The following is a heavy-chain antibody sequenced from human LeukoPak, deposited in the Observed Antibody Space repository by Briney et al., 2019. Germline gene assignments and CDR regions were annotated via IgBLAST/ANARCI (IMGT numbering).Heavy chain of an antibody. V-gene: IGHV3-11*01. D-gene: IGHD3-22*01. CDR1: GFTFSDYY. Sequence: PGGSLRLSCAASGFTFSDYYMSWIRQAPGKGLEWVSYISSSGSTIYYADSVKGRFAISRDNAKNSLYLQMNSLRAEDTAVYYCARAHTPEYYYDSSGAFDIWGQGTMVTVSS. CDR2: ISSSGSTI. CDR3: ARAHTPEYYYDSSGAFDI. J-gene: IGHJ3*02.